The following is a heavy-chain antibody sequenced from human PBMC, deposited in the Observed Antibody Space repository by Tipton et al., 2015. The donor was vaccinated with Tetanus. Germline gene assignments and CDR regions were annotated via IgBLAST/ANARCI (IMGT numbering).Heavy chain of an antibody. CDR2: ISASGTII. D-gene: IGHD6-13*01. CDR3: ACHRHSNWFDY. V-gene: IGHV3-48*02. J-gene: IGHJ4*02. CDR1: GLTFSDYT. Sequence: SLRLSCAASGLTFSDYTMNWVRQAPGKGLEWVSYISASGTIIFYADSVRGRFTVSRDNAKDSLYLQVNSLRDEDTAVYFCACHRHSNWFDYWGQGTLVTVSS.